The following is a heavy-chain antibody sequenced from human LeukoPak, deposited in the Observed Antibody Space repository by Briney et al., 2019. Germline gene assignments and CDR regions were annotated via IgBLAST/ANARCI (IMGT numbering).Heavy chain of an antibody. D-gene: IGHD6-19*01. Sequence: PGGSLRLSCAASGFIFRTYWMSWVRQAPGKGLEWVANIKQDGSGQYFVDSVKGRFTISRDNGKNSLYLQMNSLRAEDTAVYYCARDRRSGWYFDFWGQGTLVTVSS. CDR1: GFIFRTYW. CDR2: IKQDGSGQ. J-gene: IGHJ4*02. V-gene: IGHV3-7*04. CDR3: ARDRRSGWYFDF.